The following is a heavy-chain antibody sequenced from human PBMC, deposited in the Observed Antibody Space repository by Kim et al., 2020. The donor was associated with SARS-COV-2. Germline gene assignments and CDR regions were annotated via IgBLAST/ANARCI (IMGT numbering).Heavy chain of an antibody. V-gene: IGHV3-11*05. J-gene: IGHJ6*02. Sequence: GGSLRLSCAASGFTFSDYYMSWIRQAPGKGLEWVSYISSSSSYTNYADSVKGRFTISRDNAKNSLYLQMNSLRAEDTAVYYCARVVYDYVWGSYREYYYYYGMDVWGQGTTVTVSS. CDR2: ISSSSSYT. D-gene: IGHD3-16*02. CDR1: GFTFSDYY. CDR3: ARVVYDYVWGSYREYYYYYGMDV.